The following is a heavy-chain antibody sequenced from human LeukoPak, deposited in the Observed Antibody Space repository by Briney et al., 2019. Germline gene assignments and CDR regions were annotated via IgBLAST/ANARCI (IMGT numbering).Heavy chain of an antibody. CDR2: FYYSGST. CDR1: GGSISSGGYY. V-gene: IGHV4-31*03. Sequence: RPSQTLSLTCTVSGGSISSGGYYWSWIDHHPGNGLEWIGYFYYSGSTYYNPSLKSRVTISVDTSKNQFSLKLSSVTAADTAVYYCARGTYYYGSGSYFVWGRGTLVTVSS. D-gene: IGHD3-10*01. CDR3: ARGTYYYGSGSYFV. J-gene: IGHJ4*02.